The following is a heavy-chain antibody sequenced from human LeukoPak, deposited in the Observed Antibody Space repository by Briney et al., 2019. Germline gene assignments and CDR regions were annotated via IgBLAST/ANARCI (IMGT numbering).Heavy chain of an antibody. CDR2: MKEDGGEI. D-gene: IGHD4-23*01. V-gene: IGHV3-7*01. CDR3: VRDRGYSTFDY. Sequence: PGGSLRPSCAASAFTFSNYWMSWVRQSPGKGLEWVANMKEDGGEINYVDSVEGRFTISRDNAKNSLYLQMNSLRVDDTAVYYCVRDRGYSTFDYWGQGTLVTVSS. CDR1: AFTFSNYW. J-gene: IGHJ4*02.